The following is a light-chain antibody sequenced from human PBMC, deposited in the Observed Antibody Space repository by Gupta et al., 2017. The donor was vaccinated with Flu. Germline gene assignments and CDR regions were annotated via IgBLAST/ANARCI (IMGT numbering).Light chain of an antibody. CDR2: GAS. CDR1: QSVSSTY. CDR3: HHYLNSKV. Sequence: PGTLSLSPGERATLSCRASQSVSSTYLEWYQQKSGQAPRLLIYGASNRASGIPDRFRGSGSGTDFTLTSSRREPEDFAVYYGHHYLNSKVFGQGTKMEIK. V-gene: IGKV3-20*01. J-gene: IGKJ1*01.